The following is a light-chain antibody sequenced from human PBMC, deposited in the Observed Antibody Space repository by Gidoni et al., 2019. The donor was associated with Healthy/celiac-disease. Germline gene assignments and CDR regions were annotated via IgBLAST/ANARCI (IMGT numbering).Light chain of an antibody. V-gene: IGLV7-43*01. CDR2: STG. J-gene: IGLJ2*01. CDR3: LLYYGGARV. CDR1: TGAVTSGYY. Sequence: QTVVTQEPVLTVSPVGTVTLTCASSTGAVTSGYYPNWFQQKPGHAPRTLIYSTGNKHSWTPARFSGSLLGGKAALTLSGVQPEDEAEYYCLLYYGGARVFGGGTKLTVL.